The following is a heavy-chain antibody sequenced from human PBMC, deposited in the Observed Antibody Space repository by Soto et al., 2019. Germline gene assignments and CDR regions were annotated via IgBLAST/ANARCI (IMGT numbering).Heavy chain of an antibody. CDR1: GYTFTTYD. V-gene: IGHV1-8*01. Sequence: QVQLVQSGAEVREPGASVKVSCKTSGYTFTTYDINWVRQASGQGLEWMGWMKPNSGDTGYGQKFQGRVALTRDTSTSTAYMELSGLKAVDTAVYYCVALARWGQGTLVTVSS. J-gene: IGHJ4*02. CDR2: MKPNSGDT. D-gene: IGHD2-21*01. CDR3: VALAR.